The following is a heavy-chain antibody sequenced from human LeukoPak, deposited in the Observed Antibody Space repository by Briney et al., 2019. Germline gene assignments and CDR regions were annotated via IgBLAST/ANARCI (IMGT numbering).Heavy chain of an antibody. CDR3: AIQKLDSSGYYYVPWSY. CDR2: ISAYNGNT. V-gene: IGHV1-18*01. CDR1: GYTFTSYG. Sequence: ASVKVSCKASGYTFTSYGISWVRQAPGQGLEWMGWISAYNGNTNYAQKFQGRVTITADKSTSTAYMELSSLRSEDTAVYYCAIQKLDSSGYYYVPWSYWGQGTLVTVSS. D-gene: IGHD3-22*01. J-gene: IGHJ4*02.